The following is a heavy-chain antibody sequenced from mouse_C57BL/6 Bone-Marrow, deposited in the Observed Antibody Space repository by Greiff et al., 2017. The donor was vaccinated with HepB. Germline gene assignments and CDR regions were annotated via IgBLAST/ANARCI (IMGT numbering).Heavy chain of an antibody. CDR3: ARGGEYYYGSRECYYFDD. J-gene: IGHJ2*01. D-gene: IGHD1-1*01. CDR1: GYTFTSYW. CDR2: INPSNGGT. V-gene: IGHV1-53*01. Sequence: QVQLQQPGTELVKPGASVKLSCKASGYTFTSYWMHWVKQRPGQGLEWIGNINPSNGGTNYNEKFKSKATLTVDKSSSTAYMQLRSLTSEDAAVYYCARGGEYYYGSRECYYFDDWGQGTTLTVSS.